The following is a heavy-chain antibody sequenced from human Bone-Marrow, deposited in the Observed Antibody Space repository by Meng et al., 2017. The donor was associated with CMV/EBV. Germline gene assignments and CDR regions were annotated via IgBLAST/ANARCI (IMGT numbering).Heavy chain of an antibody. Sequence: GESLKISGAASGFTFSSYGMHWVRQAPGKGLEWVAFIRYDGSNKYYADSVKGRFTISRDNSKNTLYLQMNSLRAEDTAVYYCAKREDCSSTSCYVWVGANYYYGMDVWGQGTTVTVSS. D-gene: IGHD2-2*01. V-gene: IGHV3-30*02. CDR2: IRYDGSNK. CDR1: GFTFSSYG. CDR3: AKREDCSSTSCYVWVGANYYYGMDV. J-gene: IGHJ6*02.